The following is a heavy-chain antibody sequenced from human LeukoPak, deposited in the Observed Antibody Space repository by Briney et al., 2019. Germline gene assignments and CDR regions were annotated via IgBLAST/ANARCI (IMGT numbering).Heavy chain of an antibody. Sequence: PGGSLRLSCSASGFTFSSYWMSWVRQAPGKGLEWVANINQDGSVKYHVDSVKGRFTISRDNARNSLYLQMNSLRAEDTAVYYCAKPFLEWLSPQPFYFDYWGQGTLVTVSS. CDR1: GFTFSSYW. V-gene: IGHV3-7*03. J-gene: IGHJ4*02. D-gene: IGHD3-3*01. CDR3: AKPFLEWLSPQPFYFDY. CDR2: INQDGSVK.